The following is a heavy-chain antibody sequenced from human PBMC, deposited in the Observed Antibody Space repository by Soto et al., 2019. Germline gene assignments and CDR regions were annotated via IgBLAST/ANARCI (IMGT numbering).Heavy chain of an antibody. Sequence: QVQLVESGGGVVQPGRSLRLSCAASGFTFSSYAMHWVRQAPGKGLEWVAVISYDGSNKYYADSVKGRYTISRDNSKKALYVQMNNPSTEDRAMYYWARGRSGGRRGASDYYYGMDGWGQGTRVTVSS. D-gene: IGHD2-15*01. CDR2: ISYDGSNK. V-gene: IGHV3-30-3*01. CDR3: ARGRSGGRRGASDYYYGMDG. CDR1: GFTFSSYA. J-gene: IGHJ6*02.